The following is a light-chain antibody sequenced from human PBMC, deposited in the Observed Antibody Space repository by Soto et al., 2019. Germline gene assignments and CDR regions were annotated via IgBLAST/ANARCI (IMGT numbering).Light chain of an antibody. J-gene: IGKJ2*01. CDR1: QSLLHSNGYNY. CDR3: MQALQTPYT. V-gene: IGKV2-28*01. CDR2: LGS. Sequence: DIVMTQSPLSLPVTPGEPASISCRSSQSLLHSNGYNYLDWYLQKPGQSPQLLTYLGSNRASGVPDRFRGSGSGTDFTLKISRVEAEDVGVYYFMQALQTPYTFGQGTKLEIK.